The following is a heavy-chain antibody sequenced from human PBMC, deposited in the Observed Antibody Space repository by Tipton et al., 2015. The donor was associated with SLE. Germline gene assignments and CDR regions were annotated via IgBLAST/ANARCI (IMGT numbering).Heavy chain of an antibody. CDR3: VKEGRLWEEGDFDY. Sequence: TLSLTCTVSGGSISSSSNYWSWIRQPAGKGLEWIGRIYSSGSTNYNPSLKSRVTMSVDTSKNQFSLKLTSVTAADTAVYYCVKEGRLWEEGDFDYWGQGTLVTVSS. D-gene: IGHD1-26*01. CDR1: GGSISSSSNY. J-gene: IGHJ4*02. V-gene: IGHV4-61*02. CDR2: IYSSGST.